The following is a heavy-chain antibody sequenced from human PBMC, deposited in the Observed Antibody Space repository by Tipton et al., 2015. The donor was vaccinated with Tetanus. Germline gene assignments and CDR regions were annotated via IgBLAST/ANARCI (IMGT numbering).Heavy chain of an antibody. CDR3: ARPPLGYCGGGNCFAWFDC. CDR2: IYSGGST. D-gene: IGHD2-15*01. Sequence: TLSLTCTVSGDSISSYYWGWIRQPPGKGLEWIGTIYSGGSTYYNPSLKSRVTISVDTSKNQFSLKLSSVTAADTAVYYCARPPLGYCGGGNCFAWFDCWGQGALVTVSS. CDR1: GDSISSYY. V-gene: IGHV4-39*01. J-gene: IGHJ4*02.